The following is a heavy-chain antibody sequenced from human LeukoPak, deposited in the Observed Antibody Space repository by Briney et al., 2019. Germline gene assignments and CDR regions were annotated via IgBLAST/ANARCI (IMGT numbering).Heavy chain of an antibody. D-gene: IGHD3-22*01. J-gene: IGHJ2*01. Sequence: GGSLRLSCAASGFTFSSYWMSWVRQASGKGLEWVANIKQDGSEKYYVDSVKGRFTISRDNAKNSLYLQMNSLRAEDTAVYYCAREAEYYYDSSGYYYEWYFDLWGRGTLVTVSS. CDR3: AREAEYYYDSSGYYYEWYFDL. CDR1: GFTFSSYW. CDR2: IKQDGSEK. V-gene: IGHV3-7*01.